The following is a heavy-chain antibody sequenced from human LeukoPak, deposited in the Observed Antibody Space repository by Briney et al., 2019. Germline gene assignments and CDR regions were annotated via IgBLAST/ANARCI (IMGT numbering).Heavy chain of an antibody. CDR3: ARTSVEKIAVAGTTFDY. J-gene: IGHJ4*02. CDR2: IIPIFGTA. D-gene: IGHD6-19*01. CDR1: GGTFSSYA. Sequence: SVKVSCKASGGTFSSYAISWVRQAPGQGLEWVGGIIPIFGTANYAQKFQGRVTITTDESTSTAYMELSSLRSEDTAVYYCARTSVEKIAVAGTTFDYWDQGTLVTVSS. V-gene: IGHV1-69*05.